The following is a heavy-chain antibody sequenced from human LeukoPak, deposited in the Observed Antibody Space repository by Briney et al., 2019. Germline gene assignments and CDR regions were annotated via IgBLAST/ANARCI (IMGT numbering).Heavy chain of an antibody. D-gene: IGHD1-26*01. CDR3: AGGSGTKGDY. Sequence: GGSLRLSCAASGXTLSGYWMHWVRQAPGKGLVWVSRINSDGRSTGYADSVKGRFTISRDNAKNTLYLQMNSLRAEDTAVYYCAGGSGTKGDYWGQGTLVTVSS. J-gene: IGHJ4*02. CDR2: INSDGRST. V-gene: IGHV3-74*01. CDR1: GXTLSGYW.